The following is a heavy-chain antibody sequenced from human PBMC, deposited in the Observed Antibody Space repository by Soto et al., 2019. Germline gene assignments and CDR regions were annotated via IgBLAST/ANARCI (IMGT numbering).Heavy chain of an antibody. Sequence: SETLSLTCAVYGGSFSCYYWSGIRQPPGKGLEWIGEINHSGSTNYNPSLKSRVTISVDTSKNQFSLKLSSVTAADTAVYYCARGPAYYDFWSGYYLFDYWGQGTLVTVSS. CDR2: INHSGST. CDR3: ARGPAYYDFWSGYYLFDY. D-gene: IGHD3-3*01. CDR1: GGSFSCYY. J-gene: IGHJ4*02. V-gene: IGHV4-34*01.